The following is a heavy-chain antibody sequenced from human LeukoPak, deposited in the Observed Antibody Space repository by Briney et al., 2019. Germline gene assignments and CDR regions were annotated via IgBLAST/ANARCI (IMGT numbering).Heavy chain of an antibody. V-gene: IGHV1-69*13. CDR2: IIPIFGTA. D-gene: IGHD6-13*01. Sequence: ASVKVSCKASGYTFTSYGISWVRQAPGQGLEWMGGIIPIFGTANYTQKFQGRVTITADESTSTAYMELSSLRSADTAVYYCASTTPPPIAAPGTRGLGYYGMDVWGQGTTVTVSS. CDR3: ASTTPPPIAAPGTRGLGYYGMDV. J-gene: IGHJ6*02. CDR1: GYTFTSYG.